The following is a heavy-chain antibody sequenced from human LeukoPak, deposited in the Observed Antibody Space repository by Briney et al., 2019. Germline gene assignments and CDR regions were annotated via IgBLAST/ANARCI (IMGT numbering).Heavy chain of an antibody. CDR3: ARAGYGDYADNWFDP. J-gene: IGHJ5*02. Sequence: ASVKVSRKASGYTFTSYGISWVRQAPGQGLEWMGWISAYNGNTNYAQKLQGRVTMTTDTSTSTAYMELRSLRSDDTAVYYCARAGYGDYADNWFDPWGQGTLVTVSS. CDR2: ISAYNGNT. V-gene: IGHV1-18*01. D-gene: IGHD4-17*01. CDR1: GYTFTSYG.